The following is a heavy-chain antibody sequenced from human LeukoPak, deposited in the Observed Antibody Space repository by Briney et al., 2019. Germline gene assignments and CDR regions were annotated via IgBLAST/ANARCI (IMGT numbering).Heavy chain of an antibody. D-gene: IGHD5-12*01. Sequence: SETLSLTCTDSGGSINSYYWSWIRQPAGKGLEWIGRIYSSGSANYNPSLKSRVTMSVDTSKNQFFLKLSSVAAADTAVYFCARGDAVATITDYWGQGTLVTVSS. CDR1: GGSINSYY. CDR3: ARGDAVATITDY. J-gene: IGHJ4*02. V-gene: IGHV4-4*07. CDR2: IYSSGSA.